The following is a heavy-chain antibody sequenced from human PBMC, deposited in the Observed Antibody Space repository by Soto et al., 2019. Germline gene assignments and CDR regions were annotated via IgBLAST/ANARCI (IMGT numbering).Heavy chain of an antibody. CDR2: ISGSGGST. V-gene: IGHV3-23*01. Sequence: EVQLLESGGGLVQPGGSLRLSCAASGFTFSSYAMSWVRQAPGKGLEWVSAISGSGGSTYYADSVTGRFTISRDNSKITLYLQMNSLRAEDTAVYYCAKGPLLWFGELLSHPPFDYWGQGTLVTVSS. CDR3: AKGPLLWFGELLSHPPFDY. CDR1: GFTFSSYA. J-gene: IGHJ4*02. D-gene: IGHD3-10*01.